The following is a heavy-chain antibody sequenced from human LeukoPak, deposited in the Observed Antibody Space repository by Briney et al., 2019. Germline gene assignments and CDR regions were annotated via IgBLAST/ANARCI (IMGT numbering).Heavy chain of an antibody. V-gene: IGHV3-30*03. CDR1: GFTFSSYS. Sequence: GGSLRLSCAASGFTFSSYSMNWVRQAPGKGLEWVAVISYDGSNKYYADSVKGRFTISRDNSKNTLYLQMNSLRAEDTAVYYCARDGIVVVPAAIFDYWGQGTLVTVSS. CDR2: ISYDGSNK. CDR3: ARDGIVVVPAAIFDY. D-gene: IGHD2-2*01. J-gene: IGHJ4*02.